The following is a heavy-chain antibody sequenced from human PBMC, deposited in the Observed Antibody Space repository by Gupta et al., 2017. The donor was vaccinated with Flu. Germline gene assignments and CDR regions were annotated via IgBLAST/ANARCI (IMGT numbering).Heavy chain of an antibody. Sequence: QVHLQQRGAGLLKPSETLSLTCAVYGGSFSDFYWTWIRQPPGKGLEWIGEINHSGGNNYNPSLKSRATMSVDTSKNQFSLNLRSVTAADTAVYYCARKGPDLSIATNKWSQGGLVTVSS. CDR2: INHSGGN. V-gene: IGHV4-34*01. CDR1: GGSFSDFY. J-gene: IGHJ1*01. CDR3: ARKGPDLSIATNK. D-gene: IGHD6-6*01.